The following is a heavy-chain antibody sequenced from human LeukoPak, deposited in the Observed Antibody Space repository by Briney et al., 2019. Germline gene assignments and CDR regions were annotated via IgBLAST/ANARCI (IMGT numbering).Heavy chain of an antibody. J-gene: IGHJ3*01. D-gene: IGHD6-6*01. CDR3: ARTSRASPGWRPRLKNAFDL. Sequence: GGSLRLSCAASGFTFNTYTMNWVRQAPGKGLEWVSYISGSSGIIDYADSVRGRFTISRDNAKNSLYLQMNSLRAEDTAVYYCARTSRASPGWRPRLKNAFDLWGLGTLVTVSS. CDR2: ISGSSGII. CDR1: GFTFNTYT. V-gene: IGHV3-48*01.